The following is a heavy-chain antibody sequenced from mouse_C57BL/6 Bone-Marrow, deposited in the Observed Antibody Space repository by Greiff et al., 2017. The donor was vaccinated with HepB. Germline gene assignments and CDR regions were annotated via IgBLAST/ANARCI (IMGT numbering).Heavy chain of an antibody. CDR3: ARHGWGY. CDR2: ISSGGSYT. V-gene: IGHV5-6*01. J-gene: IGHJ2*01. Sequence: EVQLVESGGDLVKPGGSLKLSCAASGFTFSSYGMSWVRQTPDKRLEWVATISSGGSYTYYPDSVKGRFTISRDNAKNTLYLQMSSLKSEDTAMYYCARHGWGYWGQGTTLTVSS. CDR1: GFTFSSYG. D-gene: IGHD2-2*01.